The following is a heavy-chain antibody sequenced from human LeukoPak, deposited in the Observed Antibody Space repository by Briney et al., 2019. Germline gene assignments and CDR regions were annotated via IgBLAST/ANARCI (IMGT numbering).Heavy chain of an antibody. CDR3: ARRGYGSGRVWFDP. CDR1: GGSISSSSYY. V-gene: IGHV4-61*05. CDR2: IYYSGST. D-gene: IGHD3-10*01. J-gene: IGHJ5*02. Sequence: PSETLSLTCTVSGGSISSSSYYWSWIRQPPGKGLEWIGYIYYSGSTNYNPSLKSRVTISVDTSKNQFSLKLRSVTAADTAVYYCARRGYGSGRVWFDPWGQGTLVTVSS.